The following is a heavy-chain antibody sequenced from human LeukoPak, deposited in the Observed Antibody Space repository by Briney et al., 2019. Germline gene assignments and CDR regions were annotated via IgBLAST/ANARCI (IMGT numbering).Heavy chain of an antibody. CDR1: GYSISSGYQ. Sequence: SETLSHTCAVSGYSISSGYQCACLRQSPGKVLEWIGSIYHSGSAHYNPPLKSRVTISVETSKNQFSLKMYSVTAADTAVYYCARDPRWLTPDCTSTSCYENYFDPWGQGTLVTVSS. CDR3: ARDPRWLTPDCTSTSCYENYFDP. J-gene: IGHJ5*02. CDR2: IYHSGSA. D-gene: IGHD2-2*01. V-gene: IGHV4-38-2*02.